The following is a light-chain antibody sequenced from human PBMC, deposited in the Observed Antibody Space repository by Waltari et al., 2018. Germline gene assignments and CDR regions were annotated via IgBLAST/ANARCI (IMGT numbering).Light chain of an antibody. CDR3: QQYSNGPMYT. V-gene: IGKV3-15*01. CDR1: QSIGSS. CDR2: GAF. Sequence: EVVMTQSPATLSLSPGERATLSCRASQSIGSSLAWYQQKPVQAHSLLITGAFTRATGVPGVFSGSGYGSGTEFTLTIGSLQSEDSAIYYCQQYSNGPMYTFGQGTKLAIK. J-gene: IGKJ2*01.